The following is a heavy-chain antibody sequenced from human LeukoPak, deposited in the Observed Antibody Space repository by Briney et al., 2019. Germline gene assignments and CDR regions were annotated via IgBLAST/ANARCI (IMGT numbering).Heavy chain of an antibody. D-gene: IGHD2/OR15-2a*01. Sequence: GESLKISCKGSGYSFTSYWIGWGRQMPGKGLEGRGIIYPGASDTRYSPSFQGQVTISADKSISTAYMELSSLRSDDTPVYYCTRGSPSYAQWHFDLWGRGTLVTVSS. CDR3: TRGSPSYAQWHFDL. J-gene: IGHJ2*01. CDR1: GYSFTSYW. V-gene: IGHV5-51*01. CDR2: IYPGASDT.